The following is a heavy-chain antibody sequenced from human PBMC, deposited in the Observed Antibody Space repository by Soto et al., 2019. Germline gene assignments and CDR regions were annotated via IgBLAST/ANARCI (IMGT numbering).Heavy chain of an antibody. V-gene: IGHV3-21*01. CDR3: ARDGIVVVPAASPLDY. CDR2: ISSSSSYI. J-gene: IGHJ4*02. CDR1: GFTFSSYS. D-gene: IGHD2-2*01. Sequence: GGSLRLSCAASGFTFSSYSMNWVRQAPGKGLEWVSSISSSSSYIYYADSVKGRFTISRDNAKNSLYLQMNSLRAEDTAVYYCARDGIVVVPAASPLDYWGQGT.